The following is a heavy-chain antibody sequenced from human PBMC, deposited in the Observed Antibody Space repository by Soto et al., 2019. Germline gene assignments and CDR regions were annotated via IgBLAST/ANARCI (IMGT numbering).Heavy chain of an antibody. CDR3: ARDRGGYYPIEY. CDR2: ISYDGSNK. D-gene: IGHD3-22*01. V-gene: IGHV3-30*03. Sequence: QVQLVESGGGVVQPGRSLRLSCAASGFTFSSYGMHWVRQAPGKGLEWVAVISYDGSNKYYADSVKGRFTISRDNSKNTLYLQMNGLGAEDTAVYYCARDRGGYYPIEYWGQGTLVTVSS. CDR1: GFTFSSYG. J-gene: IGHJ4*02.